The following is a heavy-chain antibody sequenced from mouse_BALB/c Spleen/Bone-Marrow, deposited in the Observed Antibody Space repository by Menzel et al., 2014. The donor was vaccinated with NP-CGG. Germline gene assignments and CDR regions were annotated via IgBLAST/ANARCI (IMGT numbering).Heavy chain of an antibody. J-gene: IGHJ3*01. CDR2: INRSNGGT. D-gene: IGHD2-13*01. V-gene: IGHV1S81*02. CDR1: GYAFTSYY. Sequence: VQLQQSGAELVKPGASVKLSCKASGYAFTSYYMYWVKQRPGQGLEWIGEINRSNGGTNFNEKFKSKATLTVDKSFSTAYMQLSSLTSEDSAVYYCTREGDFPSAYWGQGTLVTVSA. CDR3: TREGDFPSAY.